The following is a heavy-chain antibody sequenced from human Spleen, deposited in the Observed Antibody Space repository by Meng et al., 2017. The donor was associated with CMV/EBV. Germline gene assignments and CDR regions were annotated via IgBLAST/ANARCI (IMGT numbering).Heavy chain of an antibody. CDR3: ARALAAAGRLRAYYYYGMDV. V-gene: IGHV1-2*02. CDR1: GYTFTCYY. J-gene: IGHJ6*02. D-gene: IGHD6-13*01. Sequence: ASVKVSCKASGYTFTCYYMHWVRQAPGQGLEWMGWINPNSGGTNYAQKFQGRVTMTRDTSISTAYMELSRLRSDDTAVYYCARALAAAGRLRAYYYYGMDVWGQGTTVTVSS. CDR2: INPNSGGT.